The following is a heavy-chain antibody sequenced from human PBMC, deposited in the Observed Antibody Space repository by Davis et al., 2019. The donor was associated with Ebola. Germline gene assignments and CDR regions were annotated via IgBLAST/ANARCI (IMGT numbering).Heavy chain of an antibody. Sequence: GESLKISCAASGFTFSSYEMNWVRQAPGKGLEWVSSISSSSSYIYYADSVKGRFTISRDNAKNSLYLQMNSLRAEDTAVYYCARDLRIVVVIAKPGPEYYYYGMDVWGQGTTVTVSS. V-gene: IGHV3-21*01. D-gene: IGHD2-21*01. J-gene: IGHJ6*02. CDR1: GFTFSSYE. CDR3: ARDLRIVVVIAKPGPEYYYYGMDV. CDR2: ISSSSSYI.